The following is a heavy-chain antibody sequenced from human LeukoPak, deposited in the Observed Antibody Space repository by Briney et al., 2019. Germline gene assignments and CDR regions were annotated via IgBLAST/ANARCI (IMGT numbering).Heavy chain of an antibody. CDR3: ARLSSSSYFDY. CDR1: GFTFSSYS. CDR2: IYYSGST. J-gene: IGHJ4*02. V-gene: IGHV4-30-4*08. D-gene: IGHD6-6*01. Sequence: LRLSCAASGFTFSSYSMNWVRQPPGKGLEWVGYIYYSGSTYYNPSLKSRVTISVDTSKNQFSLKLSSVTAADTAVYYCARLSSSSYFDYWGQGTLVTVSS.